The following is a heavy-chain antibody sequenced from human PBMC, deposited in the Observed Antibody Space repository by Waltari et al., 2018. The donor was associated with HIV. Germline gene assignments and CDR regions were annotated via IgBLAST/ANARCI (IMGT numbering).Heavy chain of an antibody. D-gene: IGHD3-10*01. CDR2: IYTSGST. Sequence: QVQLQESGPGLVKPSQTLSLTCTVSGGSISSGSYYWSWIRQPAGKGLEWIGRIYTSGSTNYNPSLKSRVTISVDTSKNQFSLKLSSVTAADTAVYYCARYYSPLYYFDYWGQGTLVTVSS. V-gene: IGHV4-61*02. J-gene: IGHJ4*02. CDR1: GGSISSGSYY. CDR3: ARYYSPLYYFDY.